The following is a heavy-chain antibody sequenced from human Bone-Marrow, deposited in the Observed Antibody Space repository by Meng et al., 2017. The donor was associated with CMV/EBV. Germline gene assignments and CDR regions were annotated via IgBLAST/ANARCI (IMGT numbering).Heavy chain of an antibody. CDR2: IKQDGSEK. CDR3: ARDFYYDYVWGSYRYTETLDY. J-gene: IGHJ4*02. CDR1: GFTFSSYW. V-gene: IGHV3-7*01. D-gene: IGHD3-16*02. Sequence: GESLKISCAASGFTFSSYWMSWVRQAPGKGLEWVANIKQDGSEKYYVDSVKGRFTISRDNAKNSLYLQMNSLRAEDTAVYYCARDFYYDYVWGSYRYTETLDYCGQRMLVAASS.